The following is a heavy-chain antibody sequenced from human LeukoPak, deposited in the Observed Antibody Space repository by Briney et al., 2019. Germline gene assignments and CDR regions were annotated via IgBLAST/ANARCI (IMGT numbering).Heavy chain of an antibody. J-gene: IGHJ3*01. CDR3: ARDWVAGVPFDAFDV. Sequence: GGSLRLSCVASGFTHSNYWMSWVRQAPGKGLEWVANIKEDGSEKYYVGSVKGRFTISGDNAKNSLYLHMDSLAAEDTAIYYCARDWVAGVPFDAFDVWGQGTMVSVSS. D-gene: IGHD3-10*01. V-gene: IGHV3-7*01. CDR1: GFTHSNYW. CDR2: IKEDGSEK.